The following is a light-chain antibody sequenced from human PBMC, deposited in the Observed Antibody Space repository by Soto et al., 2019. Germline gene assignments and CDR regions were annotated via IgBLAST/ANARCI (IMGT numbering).Light chain of an antibody. CDR2: SSS. V-gene: IGKV1-39*01. CDR3: LQTFTSHIT. Sequence: DIQMPQSPSSLSSSAGDTVTITCRASQNIADHLSWYQQKPGKAPKLLMYSSSILHDGVSSRFSGDGSGTAFNLTVTGLQPEDFAIYYCLQTFTSHITFGGGTTLEVK. CDR1: QNIADH. J-gene: IGKJ4*01.